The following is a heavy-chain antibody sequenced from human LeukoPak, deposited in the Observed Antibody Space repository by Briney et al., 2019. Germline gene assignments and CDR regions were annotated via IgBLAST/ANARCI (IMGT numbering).Heavy chain of an antibody. D-gene: IGHD6-19*01. J-gene: IGHJ4*02. CDR3: ASLGLQVAGVYYFDY. CDR2: IYYSGST. Sequence: SETLSLTCTVSGGSISSSSYYWGWIRQPPGKGLEWIGSIYYSGSTYYNPSLKSQVTISVDTSKNQFSLKLSSVTAADTAVYYCASLGLQVAGVYYFDYWGQGTLVTVSS. CDR1: GGSISSSSYY. V-gene: IGHV4-39*07.